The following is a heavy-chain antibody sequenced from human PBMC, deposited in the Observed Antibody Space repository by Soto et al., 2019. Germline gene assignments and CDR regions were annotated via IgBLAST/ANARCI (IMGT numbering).Heavy chain of an antibody. CDR3: ARGRVDYYYDSSGPLPTLGY. Sequence: EASVKVSCKASGGTFSSYAISWVRQAPGQGLEWMGGIIPIFGTANYAQKFQGRVTITADESTSTAYMELSSLRSEDTAVYYCARGRVDYYYDSSGPLPTLGYWGQGTLVTVSS. CDR1: GGTFSSYA. CDR2: IIPIFGTA. J-gene: IGHJ4*02. V-gene: IGHV1-69*13. D-gene: IGHD3-22*01.